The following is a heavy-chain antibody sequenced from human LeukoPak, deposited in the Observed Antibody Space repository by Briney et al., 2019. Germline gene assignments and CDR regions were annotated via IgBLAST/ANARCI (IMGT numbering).Heavy chain of an antibody. CDR1: GFTFSSHA. CDR2: IAYDGTNK. V-gene: IGHV3-30*07. J-gene: IGHJ4*02. CDR3: ARDYRVGCTGGSCYPIDY. Sequence: GGSLRLLCAASGFTFSSHAMHWVRQAPGKGLEWVAVIAYDGTNKYYADSVKGRFTMSRDNSKNTLYLQMDSLRAEDTAVYYCARDYRVGCTGGSCYPIDYWGQGTLVTVSS. D-gene: IGHD2-15*01.